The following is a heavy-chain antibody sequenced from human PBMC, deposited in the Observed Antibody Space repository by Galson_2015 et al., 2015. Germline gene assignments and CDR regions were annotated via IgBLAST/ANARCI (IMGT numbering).Heavy chain of an antibody. V-gene: IGHV4-31*03. CDR2: IYYSGST. CDR1: GDSISTTPYY. D-gene: IGHD3-22*01. CDR3: ARSGGYSFDY. Sequence: TLSLTCTVSGDSISTTPYYWSWIRHPPGKGLEWFGYIYYSGSTYYSPSLMSRTTISLDSSKNQFSLELVSVTAADTAMYYCARSGGYSFDYWGQGVLVTVSS. J-gene: IGHJ4*02.